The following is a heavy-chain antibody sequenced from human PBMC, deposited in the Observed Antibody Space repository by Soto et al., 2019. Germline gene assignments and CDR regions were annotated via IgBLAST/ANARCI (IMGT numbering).Heavy chain of an antibody. CDR2: ISGSGGST. CDR3: AKDPGYCSGGSCQFFDY. J-gene: IGHJ4*02. Sequence: EVQLLESGGGLVQPGGSLRLSCAASGFTFSSYAMSWVRQAPGKGLEWVSAISGSGGSTYYADSVKGRFTISRDNSKNTLDLQMNSLRAEDTAVYYCAKDPGYCSGGSCQFFDYWGQGTLVTVSS. V-gene: IGHV3-23*01. D-gene: IGHD2-15*01. CDR1: GFTFSSYA.